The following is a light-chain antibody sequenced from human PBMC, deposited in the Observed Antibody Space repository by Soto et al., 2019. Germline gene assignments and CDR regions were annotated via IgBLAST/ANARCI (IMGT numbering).Light chain of an antibody. CDR1: QSVTSSY. Sequence: ENVLTQSPGTLSLSPGERATLSCRASQSVTSSYLAWYQQKPGQAPRLLIYSASSRATGVPDRFSGSGSATDFTLTISRVEPEDFAVYYCQQYGSSRYTFGQGTKLEIK. J-gene: IGKJ2*01. CDR3: QQYGSSRYT. CDR2: SAS. V-gene: IGKV3-20*01.